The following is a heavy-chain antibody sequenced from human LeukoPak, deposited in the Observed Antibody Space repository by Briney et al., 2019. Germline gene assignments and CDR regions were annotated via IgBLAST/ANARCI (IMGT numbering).Heavy chain of an antibody. CDR2: IYPSDSDT. CDR1: GFSFSDYW. V-gene: IGHV5-51*01. D-gene: IGHD6-19*01. CDR3: ATARYISGWQLFDY. Sequence: GESLKIPCKGSGFSFSDYWIGWVRQMPGKGLEWMGIIYPSDSDTRYSPSFQGQVTISADKSISTAYLQWSSLRASDTAMYYCATARYISGWQLFDYWGQGTLVTVSS. J-gene: IGHJ4*02.